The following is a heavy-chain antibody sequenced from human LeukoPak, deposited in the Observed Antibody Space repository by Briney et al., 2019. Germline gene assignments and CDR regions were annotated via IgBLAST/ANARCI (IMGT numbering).Heavy chain of an antibody. CDR2: IKRDGSEK. CDR1: GFTFRSYW. D-gene: IGHD4-23*01. V-gene: IGHV3-7*01. J-gene: IGHJ4*02. CDR3: PRHNVPSPTWVALPLRSRLNSYFHY. Sequence: GGSLRLSCAASGFTFRSYWMSWVRQAPGKGLEGVTNIKRDGSEKYYVDSVKGRFTISRDNARNSLYLQMNSLRDEDTAVLYRPRHNVPSPTWVALPLRSRLNSYFHYWRQEPLLPLSS.